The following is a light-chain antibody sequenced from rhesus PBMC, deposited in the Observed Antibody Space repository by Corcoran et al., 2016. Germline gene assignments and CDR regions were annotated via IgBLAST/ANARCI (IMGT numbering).Light chain of an antibody. CDR3: QHNYATPLT. J-gene: IGKJ4*01. CDR2: KAS. V-gene: IGKV1-74*01. Sequence: DIQMTQSPSSLSASVGDRVTITCRTSENVNNYLNWYQQKPGKAPKLLINKASTLQSGDPARGSGSGSWTDYTFTLSSLQSDDVATYYFQHNYATPLTFGRGTKVEIK. CDR1: ENVNNY.